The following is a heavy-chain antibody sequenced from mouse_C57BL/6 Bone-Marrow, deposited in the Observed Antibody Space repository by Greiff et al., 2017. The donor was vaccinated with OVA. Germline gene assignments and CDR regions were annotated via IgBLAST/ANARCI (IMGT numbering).Heavy chain of an antibody. CDR1: GYTFTDYY. CDR3: ARWGAQAIAY. Sequence: EVKLQESGPVLVKPGASVKMSCKASGYTFTDYYMNWVKQSHGKSLEWIGVINPYNGGTSYNQKFKGKATLTVDKSSSTAYMELNSLTSEDSAVYYCARWGAQAIAYWGQGTTLTVSS. J-gene: IGHJ2*01. D-gene: IGHD3-2*02. CDR2: INPYNGGT. V-gene: IGHV1-19*01.